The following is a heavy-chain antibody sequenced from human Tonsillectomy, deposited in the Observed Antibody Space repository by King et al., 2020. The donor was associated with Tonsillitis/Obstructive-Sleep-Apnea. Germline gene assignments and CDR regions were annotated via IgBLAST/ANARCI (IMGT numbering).Heavy chain of an antibody. V-gene: IGHV4-39*01. J-gene: IGHJ4*02. CDR2: IYNSGST. D-gene: IGHD4-17*01. CDR1: GGSISSSSFY. Sequence: QLQESGPGLVKPSETLSLTCTVSGGSISSSSFYWGWIRQPPGKGLEWMGSIYNSGSTYYNPSLKSRVTISVDTSSNQFSLKLSSVTAADTAVYYCGAALGTVTTYTDYWGQGTLATVSS. CDR3: GAALGTVTTYTDY.